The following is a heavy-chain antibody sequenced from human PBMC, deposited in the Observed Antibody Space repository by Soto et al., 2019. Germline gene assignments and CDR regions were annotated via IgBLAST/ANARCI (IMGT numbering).Heavy chain of an antibody. Sequence: QVQLQRWGAGLLKPSETLSLTCAVYGGSFSGYYWSWIRQPPGKGLEWIGEINHSGSTNYNPSLKSRVTISVDTSKNQFSLKLSSVTAADTAVYYCARASSQSPGDYWGQGTLVTVSS. CDR3: ARASSQSPGDY. D-gene: IGHD6-6*01. V-gene: IGHV4-34*01. CDR2: INHSGST. CDR1: GGSFSGYY. J-gene: IGHJ4*02.